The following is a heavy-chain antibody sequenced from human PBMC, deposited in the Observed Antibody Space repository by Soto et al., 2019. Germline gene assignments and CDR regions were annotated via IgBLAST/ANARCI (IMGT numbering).Heavy chain of an antibody. D-gene: IGHD5-12*01. CDR1: GDSFNDYY. J-gene: IGHJ6*03. CDR2: INPNSGVT. V-gene: IGHV1-2*04. CDR3: ARESGGATATLDYYYFYMDV. Sequence: QVQLVQSGAEVRKPGASVTVSCRSSGDSFNDYYIHWVRQAPGQGLEWMEWINPNSGVTKYAQKFQGWVSMTRDTSIRTVYMQLSTRRSDDTAVYYCARESGGATATLDYYYFYMDVWGTGTTVTVSS.